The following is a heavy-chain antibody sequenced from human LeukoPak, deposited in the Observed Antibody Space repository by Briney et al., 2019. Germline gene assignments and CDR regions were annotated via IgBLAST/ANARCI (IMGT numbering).Heavy chain of an antibody. V-gene: IGHV1-24*01. CDR1: GYTLTELS. D-gene: IGHD3-22*01. Sequence: ASVKVSCKVSGYTLTELSMHWVRQAPGKGLEWMGGFDPEDGETIYAQKFQGRVTMTEDTSTDTAYMELSSLRSEDTAVYYCATDPFNYYDSSGPRKSADYWGQGTLVTVSS. J-gene: IGHJ4*02. CDR2: FDPEDGET. CDR3: ATDPFNYYDSSGPRKSADY.